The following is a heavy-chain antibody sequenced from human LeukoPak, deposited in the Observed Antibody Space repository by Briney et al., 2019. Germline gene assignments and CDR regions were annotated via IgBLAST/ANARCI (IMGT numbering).Heavy chain of an antibody. Sequence: GGSLRLSCTASGFTFGDYAMSWFRQAPGKGLEWVGFIRSKTYGGTTEYAASVKGRFTISRDDSKSIAYLQMNSLKTEDTAVYYCTRGPRGSSWYSDYWGQGTLVTVSS. CDR1: GFTFGDYA. J-gene: IGHJ4*02. V-gene: IGHV3-49*03. CDR3: TRGPRGSSWYSDY. D-gene: IGHD6-13*01. CDR2: IRSKTYGGTT.